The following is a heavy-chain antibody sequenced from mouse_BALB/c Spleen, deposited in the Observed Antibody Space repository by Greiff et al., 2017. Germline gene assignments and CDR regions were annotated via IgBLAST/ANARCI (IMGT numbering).Heavy chain of an antibody. D-gene: IGHD2-4*01. CDR2: IWAGGST. Sequence: QVQLKQSGPGLVAPSQSLSITCTVSGFSLTSYGVHWVRQPPGKGLEWLGVIWAGGSTNYNSALMSRLSISKDNSKSQVFLKMNSLQTDDTAMYYCARDLIYYDYSYAMDYWGQGTSVTVSS. J-gene: IGHJ4*01. V-gene: IGHV2-9*02. CDR3: ARDLIYYDYSYAMDY. CDR1: GFSLTSYG.